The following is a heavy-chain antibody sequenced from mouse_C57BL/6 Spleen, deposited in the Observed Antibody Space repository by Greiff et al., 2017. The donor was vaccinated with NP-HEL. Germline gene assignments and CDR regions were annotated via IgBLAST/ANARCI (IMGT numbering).Heavy chain of an antibody. CDR1: GFTFTDYY. CDR3: ARYIDYYGSSWYFDV. J-gene: IGHJ1*03. D-gene: IGHD1-1*01. CDR2: IRNKANGYTT. Sequence: DVKLVESGGGLVQPGGSLSLSCAASGFTFTDYYMSWVRQPPGKALEWLGFIRNKANGYTTEYSASVKGRFTISRDNSQSILYLQMNALRAEDSATYSCARYIDYYGSSWYFDVWGTGTTVTVSS. V-gene: IGHV7-3*01.